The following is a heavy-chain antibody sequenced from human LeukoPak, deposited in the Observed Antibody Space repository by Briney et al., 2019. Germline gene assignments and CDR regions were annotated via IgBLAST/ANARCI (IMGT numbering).Heavy chain of an antibody. Sequence: SETLSLTCTVSGGSISSYYWSWIRQPPGKGLEWIGYIFSSGSTNYHPSLKNRVSLSGDTSKSQVPLKLSSVTTADTAVYYCARDLTYYYDSSGYYWSWFDPWGQGTLVTVSS. D-gene: IGHD3-22*01. CDR2: IFSSGST. J-gene: IGHJ5*02. CDR1: GGSISSYY. CDR3: ARDLTYYYDSSGYYWSWFDP. V-gene: IGHV4-59*01.